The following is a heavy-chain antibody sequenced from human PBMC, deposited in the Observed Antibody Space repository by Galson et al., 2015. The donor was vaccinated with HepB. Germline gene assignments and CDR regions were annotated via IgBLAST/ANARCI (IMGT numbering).Heavy chain of an antibody. CDR2: FYYSGST. CDR3: ARVFRRHCSGGDCYRPAWFDP. J-gene: IGHJ5*02. V-gene: IGHV4-39*07. D-gene: IGHD2-15*01. CDR1: GGSISSSSYY. Sequence: TLSLTCTVSGGSISSSSYYWGWIRQPPGKGLEWIGSFYYSGSTYYNPSPKSRVTISVDTSKNQFSLKLSSVTAADTAVYYCARVFRRHCSGGDCYRPAWFDPWGQGTLVTVSS.